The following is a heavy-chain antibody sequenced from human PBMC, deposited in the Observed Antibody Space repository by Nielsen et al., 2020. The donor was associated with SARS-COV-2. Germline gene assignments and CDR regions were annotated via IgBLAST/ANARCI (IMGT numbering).Heavy chain of an antibody. CDR1: NDYIRSSDYY. Sequence: SETLSLTCSVANDYIRSSDYYWGWIRQPPGQGLEWIGSIYYSGRTYYNPSLKSRVTISEDPSKNQFSLRLSSVTATDTAVYYCARYYVSGMYGMDVWGPGTTVTVSS. V-gene: IGHV4-39*01. CDR2: IYYSGRT. CDR3: ARYYVSGMYGMDV. J-gene: IGHJ6*02. D-gene: IGHD3-10*01.